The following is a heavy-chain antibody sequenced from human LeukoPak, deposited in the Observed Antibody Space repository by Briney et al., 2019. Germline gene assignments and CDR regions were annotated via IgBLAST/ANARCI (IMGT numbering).Heavy chain of an antibody. CDR3: AKGTDSSVWYFDY. J-gene: IGHJ4*02. V-gene: IGHV3-23*01. Sequence: GGSLRLSCAASGFTYSAYAMSWVRQGPGKGLEWVSTIVGSCGSTYYADSVKGRFTISRDNSKNTLFLQMNSLRAEDTAVYYCAKGTDSSVWYFDYWGQGTLVTVSS. CDR1: GFTYSAYA. CDR2: IVGSCGST. D-gene: IGHD6-19*01.